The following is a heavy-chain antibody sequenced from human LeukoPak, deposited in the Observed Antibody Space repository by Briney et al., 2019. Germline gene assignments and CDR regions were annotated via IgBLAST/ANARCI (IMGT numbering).Heavy chain of an antibody. CDR3: AKDLYDFWSGSQGYMDV. CDR1: GFTFSSYG. Sequence: GGSLRLSCAASGFTFSSYGMHWVRQAPGKGLEWVAFIRYDGSNKYYADSVKGRFTISRDNSKNTLYLQMNSLRAEDTAVYYCAKDLYDFWSGSQGYMDVWGKGTTVTVSS. J-gene: IGHJ6*03. V-gene: IGHV3-30*02. CDR2: IRYDGSNK. D-gene: IGHD3-3*01.